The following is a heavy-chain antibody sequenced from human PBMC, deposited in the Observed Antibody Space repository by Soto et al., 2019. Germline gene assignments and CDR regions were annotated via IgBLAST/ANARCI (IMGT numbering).Heavy chain of an antibody. CDR2: ISYDGSNK. Sequence: QVQLVESGGGVVQPGRSLRLSCAASGFTFSSYAMHWVRQAPGKGLEWVAVISYDGSNKYYADSVKGRFTISRDNSKNTLYLQMNSLRAEDMAVYYCARDFSADNSSWYRYGMDVWGQGTTVTVSS. J-gene: IGHJ6*02. CDR1: GFTFSSYA. D-gene: IGHD6-13*01. CDR3: ARDFSADNSSWYRYGMDV. V-gene: IGHV3-30-3*01.